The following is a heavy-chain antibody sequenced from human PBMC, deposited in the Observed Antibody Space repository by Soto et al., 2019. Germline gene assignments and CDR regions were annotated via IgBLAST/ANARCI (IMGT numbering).Heavy chain of an antibody. Sequence: PSETLSLTCAVYGGSFSGYYWSWIRPPPGKGLEWIGEINHSGSTNYNPSLKSRVTISVDTSKNQFSLKLSSVTAADTAVYYCARGRRFGVVIPHQYYGMDVWGQGTTVTVSS. CDR3: ARGRRFGVVIPHQYYGMDV. D-gene: IGHD3-3*01. V-gene: IGHV4-34*01. J-gene: IGHJ6*02. CDR2: INHSGST. CDR1: GGSFSGYY.